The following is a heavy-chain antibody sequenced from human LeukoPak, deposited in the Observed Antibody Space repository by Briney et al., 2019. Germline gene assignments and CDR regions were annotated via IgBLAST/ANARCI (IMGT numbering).Heavy chain of an antibody. J-gene: IGHJ4*02. D-gene: IGHD3-3*01. V-gene: IGHV3-53*01. Sequence: GGSLRLSCAASGFTFSSYAMSWVRQAPGKGLEWVSVIYSGGSTYYADSVKGRFTISRDNSKNTLYLQMNSLRAEDTAVYYCASAHFLEWLFHWGQGTLVTVSS. CDR2: IYSGGST. CDR1: GFTFSSYA. CDR3: ASAHFLEWLFH.